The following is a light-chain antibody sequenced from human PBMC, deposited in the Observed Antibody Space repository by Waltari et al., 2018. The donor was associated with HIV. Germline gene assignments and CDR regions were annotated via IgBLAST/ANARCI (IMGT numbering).Light chain of an antibody. CDR2: AAY. CDR1: QGINSY. CDR3: QQLKSFPS. Sequence: DIQLTQSPSFMSASVGDRVTITCRASQGINSYLAWYQQKPGRAPKLLISAAYTLQSGVPSRFSGSGSGTEFTLTISSLQPEDFATYYCQQLKSFPSFGQGSRLEIK. J-gene: IGKJ5*01. V-gene: IGKV1-9*01.